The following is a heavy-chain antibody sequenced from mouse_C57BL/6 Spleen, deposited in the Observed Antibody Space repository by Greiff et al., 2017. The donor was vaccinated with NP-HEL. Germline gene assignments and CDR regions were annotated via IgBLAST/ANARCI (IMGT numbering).Heavy chain of an antibody. CDR3: NYGSSYDWYFDV. V-gene: IGHV1-50*01. Sequence: QVQLQQPGAELVKPGASVKLSCKASGYTFTSYWMQWVKQRPGQGLEWIGEIDPSDSYTNYNQKFKGKATLTVDTSSSTAYMQLSSLTSEDSAVYYCNYGSSYDWYFDVWGTGTTVTVSS. CDR2: IDPSDSYT. CDR1: GYTFTSYW. D-gene: IGHD1-1*01. J-gene: IGHJ1*03.